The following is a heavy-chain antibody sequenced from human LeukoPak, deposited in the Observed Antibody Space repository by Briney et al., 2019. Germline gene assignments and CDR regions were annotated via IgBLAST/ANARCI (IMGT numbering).Heavy chain of an antibody. CDR3: AKSWSCVQYNDWLCYFDY. CDR2: IRGGSGTT. Sequence: GGSLRLSCAASGFTFSNYAMSWVRQAPGKGLEWVSGIRGGSGTTYYTDSVQGQFTISRDNSKDTLYLQMNSLRDDDTAIYYCAKSWSCVQYNDWLCYFDYWGQGTLVTVSS. CDR1: GFTFSNYA. V-gene: IGHV3-23*01. J-gene: IGHJ4*02. D-gene: IGHD3-9*01.